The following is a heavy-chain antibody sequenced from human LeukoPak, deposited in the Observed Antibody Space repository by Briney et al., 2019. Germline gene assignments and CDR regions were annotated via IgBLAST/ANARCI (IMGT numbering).Heavy chain of an antibody. D-gene: IGHD2-8*01. CDR1: GDSISTSIHY. CDR3: ARRPPLSCINQFCHGHWFDS. Sequence: SETLSLTCNVSGDSISTSIHYWDWIRQPPGKGPEGIGSIHNSGNTYYNPSLRSRVSLSTDTSNNQFSLRMTSLTAADTALYYCARRPPLSCINQFCHGHWFDSWGQGTLVTVSS. V-gene: IGHV4-39*01. J-gene: IGHJ5*01. CDR2: IHNSGNT.